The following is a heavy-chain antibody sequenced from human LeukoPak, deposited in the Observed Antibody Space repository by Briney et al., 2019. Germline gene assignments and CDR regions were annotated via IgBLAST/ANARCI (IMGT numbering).Heavy chain of an antibody. CDR3: AKTNSSSWMDDAFDI. CDR2: ISGSGGST. CDR1: GFTFSSYA. Sequence: GGSLRLSCAASGFTFSSYAMSWVRQAPGKGLEWVSTISGSGGSTYYAASVKGRFTISRDNSKNTLYLQMNSLRAEDMAVYYCAKTNSSSWMDDAFDIWGQGTMVTVSS. V-gene: IGHV3-23*01. D-gene: IGHD6-13*01. J-gene: IGHJ3*02.